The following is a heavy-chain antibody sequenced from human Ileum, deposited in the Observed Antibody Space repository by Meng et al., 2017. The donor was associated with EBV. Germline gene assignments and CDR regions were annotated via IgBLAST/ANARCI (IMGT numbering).Heavy chain of an antibody. CDR2: MKTKTDAGRT. D-gene: IGHD3-10*01. Sequence: VEGLVAGGGLVKPGGFLRLSCVVSGFTFNSASMTWGRQAPGKGLEWVGRMKTKTDAGRTDYAAPVKGRFSISRDDSKNTLYLQMNNLKTEDTAVYYCIHYGSGSYSTDYWGPGTLVTVSS. V-gene: IGHV3-15*01. J-gene: IGHJ4*02. CDR3: IHYGSGSYSTDY. CDR1: GFTFNSAS.